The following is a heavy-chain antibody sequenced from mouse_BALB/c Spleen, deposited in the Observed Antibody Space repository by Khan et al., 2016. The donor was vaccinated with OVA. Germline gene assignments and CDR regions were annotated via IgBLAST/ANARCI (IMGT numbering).Heavy chain of an antibody. CDR3: ARKNYYGYAMDY. J-gene: IGHJ4*01. Sequence: VQLKESGPGLVKPSQSLSLTCTVTGYSITSGYAWNWIRQFPGNKLEWMGYISYSGSTSYNPSLRSRISITRDTSKKQFFLQLNSVTTEDTATYYCARKNYYGYAMDYWGQGTSVTVSS. CDR2: ISYSGST. CDR1: GYSITSGYA. V-gene: IGHV3-2*02. D-gene: IGHD1-1*01.